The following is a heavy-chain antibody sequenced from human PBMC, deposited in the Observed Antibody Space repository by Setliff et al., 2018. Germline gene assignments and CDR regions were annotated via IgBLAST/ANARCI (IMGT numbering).Heavy chain of an antibody. Sequence: SETLSLTCAVSGGSLSTYYWTWIRQPPGKGLEWIGSFRPSGKTYYNPSLNSRVTISVDTSKKQFSLKVTSVTAADTAVYYCVRDAGDGYGVDAYAGGGLDFWGQGTMVTVSS. D-gene: IGHD4-17*01. CDR1: GGSLSTYY. J-gene: IGHJ3*01. CDR3: VRDAGDGYGVDAYAGGGLDF. V-gene: IGHV4-4*08. CDR2: FRPSGKT.